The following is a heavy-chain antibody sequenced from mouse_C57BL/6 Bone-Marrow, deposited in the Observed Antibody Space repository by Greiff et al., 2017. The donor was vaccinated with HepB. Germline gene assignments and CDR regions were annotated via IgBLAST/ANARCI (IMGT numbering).Heavy chain of an antibody. D-gene: IGHD2-10*01. CDR2: HWWDDDK. CDR1: GFSLSTFGMG. CDR3: ARIWGLHKDYYAMDY. Sequence: QVTLKESGPGILQPSQTLSLTCSFSGFSLSTFGMGVVWIRQPPGNGLEWLVHHWWDDDKYYNPALKSRLTITKDTSKNQVFLKIANMDNADTATYYCARIWGLHKDYYAMDYWGQGTSVTVSA. V-gene: IGHV8-8*01. J-gene: IGHJ4*01.